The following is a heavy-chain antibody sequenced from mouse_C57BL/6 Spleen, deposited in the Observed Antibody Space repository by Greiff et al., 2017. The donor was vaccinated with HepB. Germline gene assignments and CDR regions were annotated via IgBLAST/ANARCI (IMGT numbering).Heavy chain of an antibody. CDR1: GYTFTSYW. CDR3: ARGGPYYYEGSWFAY. D-gene: IGHD2-4*01. Sequence: QVQLQQPGAELVKPGASVKMSCKASGYTFTSYWITWVKQRPGQGLEWIGDIYPGSGSTNYNEKFKSKATLTVDTSSSTAYMQLSILTSEDSAVYYCARGGPYYYEGSWFAYWGQGTLVTVST. J-gene: IGHJ3*01. CDR2: IYPGSGST. V-gene: IGHV1-55*01.